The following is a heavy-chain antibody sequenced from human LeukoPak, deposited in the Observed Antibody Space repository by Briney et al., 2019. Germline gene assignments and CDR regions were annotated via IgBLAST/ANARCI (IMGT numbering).Heavy chain of an antibody. J-gene: IGHJ5*02. D-gene: IGHD6-13*01. Sequence: ASVKVSCKASGYTFTSYDINWVRQATGQGLEWMGWMNPNSGNTGYAQKFQGRVTITRNTSISTAYMELSSLRSEDTAVYYCAREGDSSSVGWFDPWGQGTLVTVSS. CDR1: GYTFTSYD. CDR2: MNPNSGNT. V-gene: IGHV1-8*03. CDR3: AREGDSSSVGWFDP.